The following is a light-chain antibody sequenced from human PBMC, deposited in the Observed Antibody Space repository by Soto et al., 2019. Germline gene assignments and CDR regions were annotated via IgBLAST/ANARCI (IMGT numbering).Light chain of an antibody. CDR1: QSVSSSY. V-gene: IGKV3-20*01. J-gene: IGKJ1*01. CDR2: GAS. Sequence: MVFQQSPGTLSLSPGERATLSCRASQSVSSSYLAWYQQKPGQAPRLLIYGASSRATGIPDRFSGSGSGTDFTLTISRLEPEDFAVYYCQQYGRSPTTFGQGTKVDIK. CDR3: QQYGRSPTT.